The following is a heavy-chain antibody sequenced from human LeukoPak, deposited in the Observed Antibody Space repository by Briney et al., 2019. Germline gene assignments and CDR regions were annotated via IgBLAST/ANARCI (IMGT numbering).Heavy chain of an antibody. Sequence: ASVKVSCKASGYTLTNYGISWVRQAPGQGLEWMGWISAYNGDTKYAQRVQGRATMTTDKATSTAYMELRSLGSDDTAVYYCARDFEHCTGRGCYALFDYWGQGTLVTVSS. CDR2: ISAYNGDT. CDR3: ARDFEHCTGRGCYALFDY. J-gene: IGHJ4*02. CDR1: GYTLTNYG. V-gene: IGHV1-18*01. D-gene: IGHD2-8*02.